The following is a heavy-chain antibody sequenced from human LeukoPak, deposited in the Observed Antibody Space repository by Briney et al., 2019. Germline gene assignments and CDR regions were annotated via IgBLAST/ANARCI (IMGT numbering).Heavy chain of an antibody. J-gene: IGHJ4*02. V-gene: IGHV3-23*01. D-gene: IGHD1-14*01. Sequence: GGSLRLSCAASGFTFSSFAMIWVRQAPGKGLQWVSVIGHDGAVIQYADSVKGRFTISRDNSKKMLYLQMNSLTYDDTAIYYCAKYRTTSVPPRNFDYWGQGTLVTVSS. CDR2: IGHDGAVI. CDR3: AKYRTTSVPPRNFDY. CDR1: GFTFSSFA.